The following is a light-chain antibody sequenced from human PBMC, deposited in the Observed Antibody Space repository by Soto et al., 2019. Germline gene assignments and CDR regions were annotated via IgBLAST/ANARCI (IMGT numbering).Light chain of an antibody. J-gene: IGKJ4*01. Sequence: EIVLTQSPGTLSLSPGERATLSCRASQSVSSSYFAWYQQKPGQAPRLLIYGASSRATGIPDRFSGSGSGTDFTLTISRLEPEDFAVYYCQQYGNSPLTFGGGTKVEIK. V-gene: IGKV3-20*01. CDR3: QQYGNSPLT. CDR2: GAS. CDR1: QSVSSSY.